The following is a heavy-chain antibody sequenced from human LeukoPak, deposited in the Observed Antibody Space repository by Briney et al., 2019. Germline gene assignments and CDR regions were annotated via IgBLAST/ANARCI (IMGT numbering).Heavy chain of an antibody. Sequence: GGSLRLSCAASGFTFSSYGMHWVRQAPGKGLEWVAVISYDGSNKYYADSVKGRFTISRDNSKNTLYLQMNSLRAEDTAVYYCAKDPRRAYYYDSSGSHIGGPYYFDYWGQGTLVTVSS. CDR2: ISYDGSNK. J-gene: IGHJ4*02. D-gene: IGHD3-22*01. CDR1: GFTFSSYG. V-gene: IGHV3-30*18. CDR3: AKDPRRAYYYDSSGSHIGGPYYFDY.